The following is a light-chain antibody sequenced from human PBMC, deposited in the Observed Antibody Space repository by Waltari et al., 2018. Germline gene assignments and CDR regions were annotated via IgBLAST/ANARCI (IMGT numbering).Light chain of an antibody. CDR3: CSYAGSNTVL. V-gene: IGLV2-23*02. CDR1: SSDVGSYTL. J-gene: IGLJ2*01. CDR2: EVN. Sequence: QSALTQPASVSGSPEQSITIPCTGTSSDVGSYTLVSWYQQHPGKAHKLMISEVNERPSGVSIRFSGSKSGNTASLTLSGLQAEDEADYYCCSYAGSNTVLFGGGTKLTVL.